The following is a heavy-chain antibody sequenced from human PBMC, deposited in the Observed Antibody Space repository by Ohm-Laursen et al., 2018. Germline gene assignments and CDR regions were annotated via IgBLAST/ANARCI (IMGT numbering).Heavy chain of an antibody. V-gene: IGHV1-69*13. CDR1: GGTFSSYA. D-gene: IGHD7-27*01. J-gene: IGHJ4*02. CDR2: IIPIFGTA. CDR3: ARALPELGRFDY. Sequence: SVKVSCKAYGGTFSSYAISWVRQAPGQGLEWMGGIIPIFGTANYAQKFQGRDTITADESTSTAYMELSSLRSEDTAVYYCARALPELGRFDYWGQGTLVTVSS.